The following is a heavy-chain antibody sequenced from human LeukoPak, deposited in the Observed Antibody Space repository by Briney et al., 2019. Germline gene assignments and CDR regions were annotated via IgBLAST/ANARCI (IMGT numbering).Heavy chain of an antibody. CDR2: INPNSGGT. CDR1: GYTFTGYY. J-gene: IGHJ4*02. V-gene: IGHV1-2*02. D-gene: IGHD3-22*01. CDR3: ARVYHYDSSGYYGY. Sequence: SVKVSCKASGYTFTGYYMHWVRQAPGQGLEWMGWINPNSGGTNYAQKFQGRVTMTRDTSISTAYMELSRLRSDDTAVYYCARVYHYDSSGYYGYWGQGILVTVSS.